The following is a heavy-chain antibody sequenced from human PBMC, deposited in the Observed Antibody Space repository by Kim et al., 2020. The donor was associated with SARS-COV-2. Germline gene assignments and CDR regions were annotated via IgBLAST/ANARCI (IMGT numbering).Heavy chain of an antibody. CDR3: ARSNYYDSSGYQYYFDY. D-gene: IGHD3-22*01. V-gene: IGHV3-21*01. Sequence: VKGRFTISRDNAKNSLYLQMNSLRAEDTAVYYCARSNYYDSSGYQYYFDYWGQGTLVTVSS. J-gene: IGHJ4*02.